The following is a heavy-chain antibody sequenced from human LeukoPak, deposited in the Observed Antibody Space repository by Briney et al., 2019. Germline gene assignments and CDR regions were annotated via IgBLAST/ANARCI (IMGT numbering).Heavy chain of an antibody. CDR3: VASGWHFDY. D-gene: IGHD6-19*01. Sequence: SQTLSLTCTVSGGSISSGSYYWSWIRQPAGKGLEWIGRIYTSGSTNYNPSLKSRVTISVDTSKNQFSLKLSSVTAADTVVYYCVASGWHFDYWGQGTLVTVSS. CDR1: GGSISSGSYY. V-gene: IGHV4-61*02. CDR2: IYTSGST. J-gene: IGHJ4*02.